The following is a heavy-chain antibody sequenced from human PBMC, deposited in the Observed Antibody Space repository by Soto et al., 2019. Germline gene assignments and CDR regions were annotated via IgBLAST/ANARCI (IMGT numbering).Heavy chain of an antibody. CDR2: ISGSGGST. J-gene: IGHJ4*02. Sequence: EVQLLESGGGLVQPGGSLRLSCAASGFTFSSYAMSWVRQSPGKGREWVSAISGSGGSTYYADSVKDWFTISRDNSKNTLYLQMNSLRAEDTAVYYYTKGPHSRGRHYWVDYWGQGTMVTVSS. V-gene: IGHV3-23*01. D-gene: IGHD3-16*01. CDR3: TKGPHSRGRHYWVDY. CDR1: GFTFSSYA.